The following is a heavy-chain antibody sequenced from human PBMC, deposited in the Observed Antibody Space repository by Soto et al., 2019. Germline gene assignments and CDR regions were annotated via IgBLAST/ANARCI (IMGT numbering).Heavy chain of an antibody. CDR3: TTPTRYDFWSGYPGYCMDV. CDR2: IKSKTDGGTT. J-gene: IGHJ6*02. CDR1: GFTFSNAW. Sequence: EVQLVESGGGLVKPGGSLRLSCAASGFTFSNAWMSWVRQAPGKGLEWVGRIKSKTDGGTTDYAAPVKGRFTISRDDSQNTRYLQMHSLKTEDTAVYYCTTPTRYDFWSGYPGYCMDVWGQGTTVTV. V-gene: IGHV3-15*01. D-gene: IGHD3-3*01.